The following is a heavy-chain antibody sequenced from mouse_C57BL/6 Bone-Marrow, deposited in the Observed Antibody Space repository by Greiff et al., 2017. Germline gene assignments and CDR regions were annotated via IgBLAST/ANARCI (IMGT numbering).Heavy chain of an antibody. D-gene: IGHD1-1*01. CDR3: ARAGSSYRYFDV. V-gene: IGHV1-82*01. CDR1: GYAFSSSW. CDR2: IYPGDGDT. J-gene: IGHJ1*03. Sequence: QVQLQQSGPELVKPGASVKISCKASGYAFSSSWMNWVKQRPGKGLGWIGRIYPGDGDTNYNGKFKGKATLTADKSSSTAYMQLSSLTSEDSAVYFCARAGSSYRYFDVWGTGTTVTVSS.